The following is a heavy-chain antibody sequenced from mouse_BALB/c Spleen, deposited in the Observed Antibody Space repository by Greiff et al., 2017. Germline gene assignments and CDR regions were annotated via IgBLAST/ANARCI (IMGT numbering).Heavy chain of an antibody. CDR3: ARESYYGSSPPFAY. Sequence: VKLMESGPGLVAPSQSLSITCTVSGFSLTSYGVHWVRQPPGKGLEWLGVIWAGGSTNYNSALMSRLSISKDNSKSQVFLKMNSLQTDDTAMYYCARESYYGSSPPFAYWGQGTLVTVSA. J-gene: IGHJ3*01. D-gene: IGHD1-1*01. CDR1: GFSLTSYG. V-gene: IGHV2-9*02. CDR2: IWAGGST.